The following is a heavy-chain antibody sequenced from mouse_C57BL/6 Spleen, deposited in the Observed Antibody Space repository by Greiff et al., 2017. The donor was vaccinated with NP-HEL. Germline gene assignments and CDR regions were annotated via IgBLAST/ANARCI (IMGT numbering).Heavy chain of an antibody. J-gene: IGHJ4*01. Sequence: EVQLQQSGPELVKPGASVKMSCKASGYTFTDYNMHWVKQSHGKSLEWIGYINPNNGGTSYNQKFKGKATLTVNKSSSTAYMELRSLTSEDSAVDYCARGDYDYDGGGYYAMDYWGQGTSVTVSS. D-gene: IGHD2-4*01. CDR1: GYTFTDYN. CDR2: INPNNGGT. CDR3: ARGDYDYDGGGYYAMDY. V-gene: IGHV1-22*01.